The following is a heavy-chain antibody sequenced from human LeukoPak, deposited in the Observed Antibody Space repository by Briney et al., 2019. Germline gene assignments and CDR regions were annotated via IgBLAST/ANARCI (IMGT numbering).Heavy chain of an antibody. D-gene: IGHD1-26*01. CDR3: AREDGSQLDY. J-gene: IGHJ4*02. V-gene: IGHV3-30*03. CDR1: GFTFSSYG. Sequence: GRSLRLSCAASGFTFSSYGMHWVRQAPGKGLEWVAIISDDGNNKDYADSVKGRFTISRDNAKSSLCLQMDSLRAGDTAVYYCAREDGSQLDYWGRGTLVTVSS. CDR2: ISDDGNNK.